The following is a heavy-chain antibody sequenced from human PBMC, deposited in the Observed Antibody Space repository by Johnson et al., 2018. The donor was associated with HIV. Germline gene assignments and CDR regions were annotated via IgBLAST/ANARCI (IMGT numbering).Heavy chain of an antibody. V-gene: IGHV3-30*03. CDR3: ARDRGAARDAFDI. Sequence: QVQLVESGGGVVQPGRSLRLSCAASGFTFSSYGMLWVRQAPGKGLEWVAVISYDGNNKYYADSVKGRFTISRDDSKNTLCLQTNSLRVEDTAVYYCARDRGAARDAFDIWGQGTMVTVSS. D-gene: IGHD6-6*01. CDR1: GFTFSSYG. J-gene: IGHJ3*02. CDR2: ISYDGNNK.